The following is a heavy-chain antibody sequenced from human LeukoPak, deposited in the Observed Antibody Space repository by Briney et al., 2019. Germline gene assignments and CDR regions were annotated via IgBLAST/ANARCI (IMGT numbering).Heavy chain of an antibody. CDR2: IYYSGST. CDR3: ARAYDSSGYYSDY. D-gene: IGHD3-22*01. CDR1: GGSVSSGSYY. V-gene: IGHV4-61*01. Sequence: KSSETLSLTCTVSGGSVSSGSYYWSWIRQPPGKGLEWIGYIYYSGSTNYNPSLKSRVTISVDTSKNQFSLKLSSVTAADTAVYYCARAYDSSGYYSDYWGQGTLVTVSS. J-gene: IGHJ4*02.